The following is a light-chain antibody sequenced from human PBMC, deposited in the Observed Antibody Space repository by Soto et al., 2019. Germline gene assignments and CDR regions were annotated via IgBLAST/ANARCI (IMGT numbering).Light chain of an antibody. CDR2: RAD. Sequence: QSVLTQPPSASGTPGQTVTISCSGGSSNIGSNYVYWYQQLPGTAPRLLMYRADQRPSGVPDRFSGSKSGTSASLAISGLQSEDEADYYCAAWDDTLSGLVFGGGTKLTVL. V-gene: IGLV1-47*01. CDR1: SSNIGSNY. J-gene: IGLJ2*01. CDR3: AAWDDTLSGLV.